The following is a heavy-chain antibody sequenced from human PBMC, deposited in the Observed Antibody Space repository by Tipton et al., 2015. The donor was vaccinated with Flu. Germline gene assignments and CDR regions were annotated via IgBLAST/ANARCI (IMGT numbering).Heavy chain of an antibody. J-gene: IGHJ4*02. D-gene: IGHD1-26*01. CDR2: IKQDGSEI. CDR3: ARDRSDYFDY. CDR1: GFTFSSFW. V-gene: IGHV3-7*01. Sequence: SLRLSCVASGFTFSSFWMSWVRQAPGKGLEWVANIKQDGSEIYYVDSVKGRFTISRDNAKNSLYLQMNSLRAEDTAVYYCARDRSDYFDYWGQGTPVTVSS.